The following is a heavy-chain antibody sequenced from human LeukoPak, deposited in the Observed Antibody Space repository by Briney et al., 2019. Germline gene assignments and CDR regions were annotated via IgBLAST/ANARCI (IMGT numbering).Heavy chain of an antibody. Sequence: ASVKVSCKASGYTFTDYYMHWVRQAPGQGLEWVGWINPNSGGTNYAQKFQGRVSMTRGTTISTAYMELSRLRSDDTAAYYCARGEYRYGNDYWGQGTLVTVSS. CDR3: ARGEYRYGNDY. J-gene: IGHJ4*02. V-gene: IGHV1-2*02. CDR1: GYTFTDYY. CDR2: INPNSGGT. D-gene: IGHD5-18*01.